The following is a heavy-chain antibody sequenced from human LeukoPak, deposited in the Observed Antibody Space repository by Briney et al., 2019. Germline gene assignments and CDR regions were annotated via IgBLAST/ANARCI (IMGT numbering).Heavy chain of an antibody. CDR3: ARGIGSTVFFDY. D-gene: IGHD4-17*01. V-gene: IGHV3-53*01. CDR1: GIPVSSNY. Sequence: PGGSLILSCAASGIPVSSNYMSWGRQAPGKGVEGGSGIYSGGNTYYADSVKGRFTISRDNSKNTLYLQMNSLRAEDTAVYYCARGIGSTVFFDYWGQGTLVTVSS. J-gene: IGHJ4*02. CDR2: IYSGGNT.